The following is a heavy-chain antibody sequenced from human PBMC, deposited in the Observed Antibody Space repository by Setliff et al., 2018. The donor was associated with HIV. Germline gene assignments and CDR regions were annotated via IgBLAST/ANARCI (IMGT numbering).Heavy chain of an antibody. CDR2: ISASGSTI. Sequence: GSLRLSCAASGFTFSSYEVNWVRQAPGKGLGWVAYISASGSTIYYTDSVKGRFTISRDNAKNSLDLQMKSLRADDTSVYYCARGSSWYGPNRHRHINYWGQGTRVTVSS. CDR3: ARGSSWYGPNRHRHINY. V-gene: IGHV3-48*03. CDR1: GFTFSSYE. J-gene: IGHJ4*02. D-gene: IGHD6-13*01.